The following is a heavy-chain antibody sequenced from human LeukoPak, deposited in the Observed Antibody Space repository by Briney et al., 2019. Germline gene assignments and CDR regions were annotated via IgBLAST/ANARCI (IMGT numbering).Heavy chain of an antibody. CDR1: GGTFSSYA. CDR2: IIPIVGTT. V-gene: IGHV1-69*13. CDR3: ARGGYYYDSSGYSHLPDY. D-gene: IGHD3-22*01. Sequence: SVKVSYKASGGTFSSYAFSWVRQATGQGLEWMGGIIPIVGTTKYAQMFQGRVTITADESTSISYMELSSLRSEDTAVYYCARGGYYYDSSGYSHLPDYWGQGTLVTVSS. J-gene: IGHJ4*02.